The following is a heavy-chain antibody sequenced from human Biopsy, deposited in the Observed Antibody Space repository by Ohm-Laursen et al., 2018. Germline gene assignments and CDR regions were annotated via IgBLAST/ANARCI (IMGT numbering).Heavy chain of an antibody. CDR2: INNSGGST. Sequence: SLRLSCTAFGFTFSIYAMTWVRQAPGKGLEWVSVINNSGGSTHYAVSVMGRFTISSDNSKNTLYLRMNSLRAEDTAVYYCAKPADSYGSEFYFDYWGQGTLVTVSS. D-gene: IGHD4-17*01. J-gene: IGHJ4*02. V-gene: IGHV3-23*01. CDR1: GFTFSIYA. CDR3: AKPADSYGSEFYFDY.